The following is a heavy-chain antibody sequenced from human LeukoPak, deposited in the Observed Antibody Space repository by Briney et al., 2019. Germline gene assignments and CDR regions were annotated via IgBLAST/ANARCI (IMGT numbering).Heavy chain of an antibody. D-gene: IGHD2-2*01. CDR2: IYYSGST. CDR3: ARESAVPAATDAFDI. Sequence: SETLSPTCTVSGGSISSYYWSWIRQPPGKGLEWIGYIYYSGSTNYNPSLKSRVTISVDTSKNQFSLKLSSVTAADTAVYYCARESAVPAATDAFDIWGKGTMVTVSS. J-gene: IGHJ3*02. V-gene: IGHV4-59*01. CDR1: GGSISSYY.